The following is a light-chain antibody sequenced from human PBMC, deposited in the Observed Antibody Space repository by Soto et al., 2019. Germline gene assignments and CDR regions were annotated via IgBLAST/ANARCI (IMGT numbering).Light chain of an antibody. CDR2: DAS. Sequence: EIVVKQSPATLAVSSGERTTLLFRASQSVSSKLAWSQQKPGQAPRLLIYDASNRATGIPARFSGSGSETDFTLTISSLEPEDFAVYYCQHRMNWPLTFGQGTRLEIK. CDR1: QSVSSK. CDR3: QHRMNWPLT. V-gene: IGKV3-11*01. J-gene: IGKJ5*01.